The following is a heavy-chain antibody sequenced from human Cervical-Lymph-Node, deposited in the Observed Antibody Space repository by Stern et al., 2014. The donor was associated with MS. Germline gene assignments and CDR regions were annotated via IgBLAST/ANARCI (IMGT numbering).Heavy chain of an antibody. Sequence: VQLVESGTAVKKPGSSVKVSCKASGGTFSINTISWVRQAPGHGLEWMGGIIPMFGTPNYAQKFQGRVTTTADESTSTAYLELSRLTSQDTALYFCVTDQGGIAVYWGQGTLVTVSS. CDR3: VTDQGGIAVY. D-gene: IGHD6-19*01. V-gene: IGHV1-69*01. CDR2: IIPMFGTP. J-gene: IGHJ4*02. CDR1: GGTFSINT.